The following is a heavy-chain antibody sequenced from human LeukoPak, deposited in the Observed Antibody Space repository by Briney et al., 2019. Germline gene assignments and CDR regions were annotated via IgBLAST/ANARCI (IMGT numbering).Heavy chain of an antibody. Sequence: ASVKVSCKASGYTFTGYCMHWVRQAPGQGLEWMGWINPNSGGTNYAQKFQGRVTMTRDTSISTAYMELSRLRSDDTAVYYCARDREVLRFLEWLEFSWDYWGQGTLVTVSS. D-gene: IGHD3-3*01. J-gene: IGHJ4*02. CDR3: ARDREVLRFLEWLEFSWDY. CDR2: INPNSGGT. CDR1: GYTFTGYC. V-gene: IGHV1-2*02.